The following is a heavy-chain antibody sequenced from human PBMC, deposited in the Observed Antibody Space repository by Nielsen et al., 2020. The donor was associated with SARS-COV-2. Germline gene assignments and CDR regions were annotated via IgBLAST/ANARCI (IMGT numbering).Heavy chain of an antibody. D-gene: IGHD2-15*01. Sequence: SETLSLTCAVYGGSFSGYYWSWIRQPPGKGLEWIGEINHSGSTNYNPSLKSRVTISVDTSKNQFSLKLSSVTAADTAVYYCARRIPVVVHSHYYYGMDVWGQGTTVTVSS. CDR2: INHSGST. CDR3: ARRIPVVVHSHYYYGMDV. V-gene: IGHV4-34*01. CDR1: GGSFSGYY. J-gene: IGHJ6*02.